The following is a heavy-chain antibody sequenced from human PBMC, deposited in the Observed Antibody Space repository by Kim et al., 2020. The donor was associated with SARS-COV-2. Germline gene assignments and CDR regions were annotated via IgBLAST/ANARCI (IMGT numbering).Heavy chain of an antibody. D-gene: IGHD3-22*01. V-gene: IGHV3-30*02. Sequence: KGRFTTSRDNSKNTLYLQMTSLRAEDTAVYYCAKDEDAYYYDSSGYYPTYWGQGTLVTVSS. J-gene: IGHJ4*02. CDR3: AKDEDAYYYDSSGYYPTY.